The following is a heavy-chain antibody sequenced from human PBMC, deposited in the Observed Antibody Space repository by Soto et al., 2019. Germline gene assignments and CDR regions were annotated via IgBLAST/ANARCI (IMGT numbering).Heavy chain of an antibody. CDR2: IYYSGST. CDR3: ASLYGSGSYSFDY. V-gene: IGHV4-39*01. CDR1: GGSISSSSYY. D-gene: IGHD3-10*01. J-gene: IGHJ4*02. Sequence: SETLSLTCIVSGGSISSSSYYWGWIRQPPGKGLEWIGSIYYSGSTYYNPSLKSRVTISVDTSKNQFSLKLSSVTAADTAVYYCASLYGSGSYSFDYWGQGTLVTVSS.